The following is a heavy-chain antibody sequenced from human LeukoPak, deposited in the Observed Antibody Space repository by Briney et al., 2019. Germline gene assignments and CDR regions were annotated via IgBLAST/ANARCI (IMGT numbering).Heavy chain of an antibody. V-gene: IGHV3-30*04. CDR1: GFTFKNYA. CDR3: ARDQDHGWFGELSGKNWFDP. D-gene: IGHD3-10*01. CDR2: TSYDAVDK. J-gene: IGHJ5*02. Sequence: PGGSLRLSCAASGFTFKNYAMRWVRQAPGKGLEWVAITSYDAVDKYYADSVKGRFTISKDNSKNTLYLQMNSLRIEDTAVYYCARDQDHGWFGELSGKNWFDPWGQGTLVTVSS.